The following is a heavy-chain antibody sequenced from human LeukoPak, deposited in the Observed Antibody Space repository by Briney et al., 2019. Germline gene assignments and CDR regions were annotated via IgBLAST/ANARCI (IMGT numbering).Heavy chain of an antibody. CDR1: GYTFTSYD. Sequence: ASVKVSCNASGYTFTSYDINWVRQATGQGLEWMGWMNPNSGNTGYAQKFQGRVTMTRNTSISTAYMELSSLRSEDTAVYYCASFGYGDYRYYFDYWGQGTLVTVSS. CDR2: MNPNSGNT. V-gene: IGHV1-8*01. J-gene: IGHJ4*01. CDR3: ASFGYGDYRYYFDY. D-gene: IGHD4-17*01.